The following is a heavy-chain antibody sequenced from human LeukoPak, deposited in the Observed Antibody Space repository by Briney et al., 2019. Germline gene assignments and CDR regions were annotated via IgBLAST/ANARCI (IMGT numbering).Heavy chain of an antibody. J-gene: IGHJ4*02. D-gene: IGHD5-18*01. CDR2: ISDSGGRT. CDR3: ARDGLDTAMEGGVDY. V-gene: IGHV3-23*01. CDR1: GITLSNYG. Sequence: GGSLRLSCAVSGITLSNYGMSWVRQAPGKGLEWVAGISDSGGRTNYADSVKGRFTISRDNPKNTLYLQMNSLRAEDTAVYYCARDGLDTAMEGGVDYWGQGTLVTVSS.